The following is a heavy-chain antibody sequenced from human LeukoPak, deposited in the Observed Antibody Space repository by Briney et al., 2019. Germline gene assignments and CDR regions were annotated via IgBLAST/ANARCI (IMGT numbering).Heavy chain of an antibody. D-gene: IGHD3-22*01. V-gene: IGHV1-2*02. CDR3: ARETYYYDSSGFSDY. J-gene: IGHJ4*02. CDR2: INPYSGVT. Sequence: AASVKVSCKASGYTFTFHYLHWVRQAPGQGLEWMGWINPYSGVTNYAQKFQDRVTMTRDTSISTVYMDLSRLTSDDTAVYFCARETYYYDSSGFSDYWGQGTLVTVSS. CDR1: GYTFTFHY.